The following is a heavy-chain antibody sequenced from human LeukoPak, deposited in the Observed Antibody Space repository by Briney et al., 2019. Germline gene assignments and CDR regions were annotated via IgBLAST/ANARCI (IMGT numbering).Heavy chain of an antibody. CDR2: IIPIFGTA. D-gene: IGHD6-6*01. V-gene: IGHV1-69*06. CDR1: GGTFSSYA. J-gene: IGHJ6*03. Sequence: ASVKVSCKASGGTFSSYAISWVRQAPGQGLEWMGGIIPIFGTANYAQKFQGRVTITADKSTSTAYMELSSLRSEDTAVYYCARGAAPLKNYYYYYYMDVWGKGTTVTVSS. CDR3: ARGAAPLKNYYYYYYMDV.